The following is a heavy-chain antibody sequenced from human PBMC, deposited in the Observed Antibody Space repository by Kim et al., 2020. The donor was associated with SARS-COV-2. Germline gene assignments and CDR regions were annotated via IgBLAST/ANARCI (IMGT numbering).Heavy chain of an antibody. CDR1: GYTFTSYA. CDR3: ASSHYDFWSGYFSWFDP. V-gene: IGHV7-4-1*02. J-gene: IGHJ5*02. D-gene: IGHD3-3*01. CDR2: INTNTGNP. Sequence: ASVKVSCKASGYTFTSYAMNWVRQAPGQGLEWMGWINTNTGNPTYAQGFTGRFVFSLDTSVSTAYLQISSLKAEDTAVYYCASSHYDFWSGYFSWFDPWGQGTLVTVSS.